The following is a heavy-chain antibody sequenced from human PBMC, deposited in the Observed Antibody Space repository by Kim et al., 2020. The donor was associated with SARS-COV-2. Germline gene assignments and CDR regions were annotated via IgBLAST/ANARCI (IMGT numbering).Heavy chain of an antibody. Sequence: ASVKVSCKASGYTFTSYYMNWVRQAPGQGLEWMGMINPSGGSTRNAQKLQGRVTMTRDTSTSTVYMELSSLRSEDTAVYYCARGESSGWSRGFAGKFDYWGQGTLVTVSS. V-gene: IGHV1-46*04. J-gene: IGHJ4*02. D-gene: IGHD6-25*01. CDR1: GYTFTSYY. CDR3: ARGESSGWSRGFAGKFDY. CDR2: INPSGGST.